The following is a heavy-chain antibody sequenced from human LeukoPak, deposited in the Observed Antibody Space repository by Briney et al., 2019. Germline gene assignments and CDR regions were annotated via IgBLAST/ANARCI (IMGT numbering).Heavy chain of an antibody. CDR3: ARSVPLPYYYYGMDV. J-gene: IGHJ6*02. Sequence: ASVKVSCKASGYTFSSYDINWVRQATGQVLEWMGWMNPNSGNTGYAQKFQGRVTMTRNTSISTAYMELSSLRSEDTAVYYCARSVPLPYYYYGMDVWGQGTTVTVSS. V-gene: IGHV1-8*01. CDR1: GYTFSSYD. D-gene: IGHD2-2*01. CDR2: MNPNSGNT.